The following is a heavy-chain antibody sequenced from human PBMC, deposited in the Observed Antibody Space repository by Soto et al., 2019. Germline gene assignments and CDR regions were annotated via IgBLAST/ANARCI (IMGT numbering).Heavy chain of an antibody. CDR2: ITGNAANT. J-gene: IGHJ4*02. D-gene: IGHD2-21*02. Sequence: PGGSLRLSCSASRFTLGGYAMSWVRQAPGKGLEWVSGITGNAANTVYADSVKGRFTISRDNSKNALYLQLNSLRAEDTDVYFCAKEARDCAGDCYSSSFESWGQGALGTAPQ. CDR1: RFTLGGYA. V-gene: IGHV3-23*01. CDR3: AKEARDCAGDCYSSSFES.